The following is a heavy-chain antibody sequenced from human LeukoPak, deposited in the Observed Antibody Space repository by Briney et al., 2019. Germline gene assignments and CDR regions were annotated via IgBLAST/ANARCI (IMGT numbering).Heavy chain of an antibody. V-gene: IGHV3-33*01. Sequence: GGSLRLSCAASGFTFSSYGMHWVRQAPGKGLEWVAVIWYDGSNKYYADSAKGRFTISRDNSKNTLYLQMNSLRAEDTAVYYCARDTDGGSAIDYWDQGTLVTVSS. CDR3: ARDTDGGSAIDY. CDR1: GFTFSSYG. CDR2: IWYDGSNK. J-gene: IGHJ4*02. D-gene: IGHD1-26*01.